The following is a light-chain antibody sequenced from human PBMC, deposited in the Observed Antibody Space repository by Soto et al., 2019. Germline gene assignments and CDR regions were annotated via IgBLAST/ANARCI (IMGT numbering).Light chain of an antibody. Sequence: DIQMTQSPSTLSASVGDRVTITCRASQSISSWLTWYQQKPGKAPKLLIYDASSLESGVPSRFSGSGSWTAFTSPISSLQPDDVSTSYYQQYNYYTPCTFGQGTKLEIK. CDR1: QSISSW. J-gene: IGKJ2*02. CDR2: DAS. V-gene: IGKV1-5*01. CDR3: QQYNYYTPCT.